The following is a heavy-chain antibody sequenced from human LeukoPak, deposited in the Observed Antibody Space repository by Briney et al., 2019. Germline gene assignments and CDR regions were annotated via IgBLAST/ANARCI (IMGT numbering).Heavy chain of an antibody. CDR2: IDHSGST. J-gene: IGHJ4*02. D-gene: IGHD2-2*01. CDR1: GGSFSGYY. CDR3: ASRGVPAATNLAY. Sequence: SETLSLTCAVYGGSFSGYYWSWIRQPPGKGLEWIGEIDHSGSTNYNPSLKSRVTMSVDTSKNQFSLRLRSVTAADTAVYYCASRGVPAATNLAYWGKGTLVTVSS. V-gene: IGHV4-34*01.